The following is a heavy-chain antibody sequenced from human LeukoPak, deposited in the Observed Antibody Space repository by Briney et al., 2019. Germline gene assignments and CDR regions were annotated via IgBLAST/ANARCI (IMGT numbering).Heavy chain of an antibody. CDR2: IYYSGST. CDR3: ARGYSSSWYKAPPGWFDP. Sequence: SETLSLTCIISDDSISSSTYYWGWIRQPPGKGLEWIGYIYYSGSTNYNPSLKSRVTISVDTSKNQFSLKLSSVTAADTAVYYCARGYSSSWYKAPPGWFDPWGQGTLVTVSS. D-gene: IGHD6-13*01. CDR1: DDSISSSTYY. V-gene: IGHV4-61*05. J-gene: IGHJ5*02.